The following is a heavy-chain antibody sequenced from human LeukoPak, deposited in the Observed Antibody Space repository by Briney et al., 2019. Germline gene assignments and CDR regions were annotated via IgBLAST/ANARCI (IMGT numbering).Heavy chain of an antibody. CDR2: ISYDGSNK. CDR1: GFTFSSYA. Sequence: PGRSLRLSCAASGFTFSSYAMHWVRQAPGKGLEWVAVISYDGSNKYYADSVKGRFTISRDNSKNTLYLQMNSLRAEDTAVYYCARDLRDSSGWYLTDNYYYYGMDVWGQGTTVTVSS. J-gene: IGHJ6*02. D-gene: IGHD6-19*01. V-gene: IGHV3-30-3*01. CDR3: ARDLRDSSGWYLTDNYYYYGMDV.